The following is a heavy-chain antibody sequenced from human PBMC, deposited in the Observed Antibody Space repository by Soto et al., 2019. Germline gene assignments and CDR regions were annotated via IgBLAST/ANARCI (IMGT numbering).Heavy chain of an antibody. CDR3: ASIGRADILTGGGDY. V-gene: IGHV1-69*06. J-gene: IGHJ4*02. D-gene: IGHD3-9*01. Sequence: QVQLVQSGAEVKKPGSSVKVSCKASGGTFSSYAISWVRQAPGQGLEWMGGIIPIFGTANYAQKFQGRVTISADKSKSTAYMELSSLRSEDTAVYYCASIGRADILTGGGDYWGQGTLVTVSS. CDR1: GGTFSSYA. CDR2: IIPIFGTA.